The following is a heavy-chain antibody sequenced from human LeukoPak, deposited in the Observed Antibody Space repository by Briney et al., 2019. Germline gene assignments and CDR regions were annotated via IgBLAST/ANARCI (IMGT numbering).Heavy chain of an antibody. CDR2: ISYDGSNK. J-gene: IGHJ4*02. D-gene: IGHD3-10*01. CDR1: GFTFSSYG. V-gene: IGHV3-30*18. CDR3: AKDLLYYYGSGSLDRPLDY. Sequence: PGRSLRLSCAASGFTFSSYGMHWVRQAPGKGLEWVAVISYDGSNKYYADSVKGRFTISRDNSKNTLYLQMNSLRAEDTAVYYCAKDLLYYYGSGSLDRPLDYWGQGTLVTVSS.